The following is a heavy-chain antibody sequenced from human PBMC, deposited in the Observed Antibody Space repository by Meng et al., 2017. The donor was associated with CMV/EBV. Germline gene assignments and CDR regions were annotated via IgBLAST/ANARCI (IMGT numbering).Heavy chain of an antibody. CDR1: GGSFSGYY. CDR3: ARGMMDDYGGIYDAFDI. V-gene: IGHV4-34*01. CDR2: INHSGST. J-gene: IGHJ3*02. D-gene: IGHD4/OR15-4a*01. Sequence: SETLSLTCAVYGGSFSGYYWSWIRQPPGKGLEWIGEINHSGSTNYNPSLKSRVTISVDTSKNQFSLKLSSVTAADTAVYYCARGMMDDYGGIYDAFDIWGQGTMVIVSS.